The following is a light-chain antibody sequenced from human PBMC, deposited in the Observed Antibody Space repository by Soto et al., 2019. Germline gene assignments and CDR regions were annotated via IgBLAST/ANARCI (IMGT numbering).Light chain of an antibody. CDR1: QSVSSSH. CDR2: GAS. CDR3: QQYDTWPSIT. V-gene: IGKV3D-15*01. Sequence: EIAMTQSPATLSVSPGERATISCRASQSVSSSHLAWYQQKPGQAPRLLIYGASNRATGIPDRFSGSGSGTEYTLTISRLQSEDFAVYYCQQYDTWPSITFGQGTRLEIK. J-gene: IGKJ5*01.